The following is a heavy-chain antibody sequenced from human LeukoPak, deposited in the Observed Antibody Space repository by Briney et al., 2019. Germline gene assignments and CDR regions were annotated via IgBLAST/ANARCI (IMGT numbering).Heavy chain of an antibody. J-gene: IGHJ3*02. Sequence: PGGSLRLSCAVSGFTVSRNYMAWVRQAPGRGLEWVSVIYSSGSTLYADSVKGRFTISRDNSKNTLYLQMNSLRDEDTAVYYCARDLSGRYAFDIWGQGTMVTVSS. D-gene: IGHD3-10*01. CDR2: IYSSGST. CDR3: ARDLSGRYAFDI. CDR1: GFTVSRNY. V-gene: IGHV3-53*01.